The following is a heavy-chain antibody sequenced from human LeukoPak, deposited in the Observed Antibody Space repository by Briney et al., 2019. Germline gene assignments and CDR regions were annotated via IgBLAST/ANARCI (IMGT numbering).Heavy chain of an antibody. Sequence: SETLSHTCTVSGGSISSSSYYWGWIRQPPGKGLEWIGSIYYSGSTYYNPSLKSRVTISVDTSKNQFSLKLSSVTAADTAVYYCARHAFSIVGATTGGYYYYYMDVWGKGTTVTVSS. J-gene: IGHJ6*03. CDR3: ARHAFSIVGATTGGYYYYYMDV. V-gene: IGHV4-39*01. CDR1: GGSISSSSYY. CDR2: IYYSGST. D-gene: IGHD1-26*01.